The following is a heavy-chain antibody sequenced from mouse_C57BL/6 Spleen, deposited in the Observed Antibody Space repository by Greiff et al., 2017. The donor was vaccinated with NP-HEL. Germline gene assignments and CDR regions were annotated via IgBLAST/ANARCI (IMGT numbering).Heavy chain of an antibody. D-gene: IGHD2-3*01. V-gene: IGHV1-81*01. CDR2: IYPRSGNT. CDR3: AKEGYDGSLAY. Sequence: VQLQQSGAELARPGASVKLSCKASGYTFTSYGISWVKQRTGQGLEWIGEIYPRSGNTYYNEKFKGKATLTADKSSSTAYMELRSLTSEDSAVDFCAKEGYDGSLAYWGQGTSVTVSS. CDR1: GYTFTSYG. J-gene: IGHJ4*01.